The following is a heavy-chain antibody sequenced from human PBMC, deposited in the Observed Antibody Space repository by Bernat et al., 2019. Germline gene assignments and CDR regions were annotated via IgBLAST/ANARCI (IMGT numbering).Heavy chain of an antibody. D-gene: IGHD7-27*01. Sequence: EVQLVESGGGLVQPGGSLRLSCAASGFTLSIYWMSWVRQAPGKRLEWVATISSDGSGKYYVDSMKGRFTISRDNAKNSQYLQMNSLGAEDTAVYYCAGENWGAFDYWGQGTLVTVSS. CDR2: ISSDGSGK. V-gene: IGHV3-7*03. J-gene: IGHJ4*02. CDR3: AGENWGAFDY. CDR1: GFTLSIYW.